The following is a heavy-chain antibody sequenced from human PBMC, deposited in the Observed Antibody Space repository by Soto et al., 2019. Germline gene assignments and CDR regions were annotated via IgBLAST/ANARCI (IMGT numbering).Heavy chain of an antibody. CDR3: ASQELEPPPYFFES. D-gene: IGHD1-1*01. J-gene: IGHJ4*02. V-gene: IGHV3-21*01. CDR1: GFTFPGSS. CDR2: ISSDSTYT. Sequence: ELHLVESGGGLVKPGGSLRLSCAASGFTFPGSSMNWVRQAPGKGLEWVASISSDSTYTHYADSVKGRFTISRDNARNSLYLQMSSLRVEDTAVYYCASQELEPPPYFFESWGQGTLVTVSS.